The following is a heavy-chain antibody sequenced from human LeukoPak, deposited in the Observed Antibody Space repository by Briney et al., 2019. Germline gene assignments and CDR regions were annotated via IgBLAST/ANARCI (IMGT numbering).Heavy chain of an antibody. CDR3: ARVHASGWYADDY. CDR1: GGSFSGYY. J-gene: IGHJ4*02. CDR2: INHSGST. V-gene: IGHV4-34*01. Sequence: SETLSLTCAVYGGSFSGYYWSWIRQPPGKGLEWIGEINHSGSTNYNPSLKSRVTISVDTSKNQFSLKLSSVTAADTAVYYCARVHASGWYADDYWGQGTLVTVSS. D-gene: IGHD6-19*01.